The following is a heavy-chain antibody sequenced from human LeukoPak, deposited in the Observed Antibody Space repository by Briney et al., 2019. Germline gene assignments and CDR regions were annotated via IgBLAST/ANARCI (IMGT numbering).Heavy chain of an antibody. Sequence: TGGSLRLSCAASGFTFSSYAMSWVRQAPGKGLEWVSAISGSGGSTYYADSVKGRFTISRDNSKDTLYLQMNSLRAEDTAVYYCAKGRGLRFLEWLSPDSSYYFDYWGQGTLVTVSS. CDR2: ISGSGGST. CDR3: AKGRGLRFLEWLSPDSSYYFDY. CDR1: GFTFSSYA. V-gene: IGHV3-23*01. J-gene: IGHJ4*02. D-gene: IGHD3-3*01.